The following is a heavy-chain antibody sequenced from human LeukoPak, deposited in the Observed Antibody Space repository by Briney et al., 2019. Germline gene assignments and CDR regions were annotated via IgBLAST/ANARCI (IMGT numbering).Heavy chain of an antibody. CDR3: AKGEHDTYSLSFDY. CDR2: ISNSGVAT. J-gene: IGHJ4*02. V-gene: IGHV3-23*01. Sequence: GGSLRLSCEASGLVFSNYAMNWVRQTPGKGLEWVSVISNSGVATHYADSVKGRFTISRDNSKNTLYLQMNSLRAEDTAVYFCAKGEHDTYSLSFDYWGQGTLVTVSS. D-gene: IGHD1/OR15-1a*01. CDR1: GLVFSNYA.